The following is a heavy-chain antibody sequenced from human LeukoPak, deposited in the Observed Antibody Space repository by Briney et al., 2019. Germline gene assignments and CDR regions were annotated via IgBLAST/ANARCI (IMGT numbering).Heavy chain of an antibody. V-gene: IGHV3-23*01. D-gene: IGHD4-23*01. CDR2: ISGSGGST. Sequence: GGSLRLSCAASGFTFSSYAMSWVRQAPGKGLEWVSAISGSGGSTYYADSVKGRFTISRDNSKNTLYLQMNSLRAEDTAVYYCAKLLDYGGNSVWYYYYGMDVWGQGTTVTVSS. J-gene: IGHJ6*02. CDR1: GFTFSSYA. CDR3: AKLLDYGGNSVWYYYYGMDV.